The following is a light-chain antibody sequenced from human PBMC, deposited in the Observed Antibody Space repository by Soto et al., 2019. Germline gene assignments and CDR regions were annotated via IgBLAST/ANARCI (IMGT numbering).Light chain of an antibody. V-gene: IGKV1-33*01. CDR1: QDIYNY. Sequence: DIQMTQSPYSLSASVRDRVTITCQASQDIYNYLNWFQQKPGKAPKLLIYDASNLEAGVPSRFSGSGSGTHFTFTISSLQHEDVATYYCQQYHNVPFTFGHGTKVDIK. J-gene: IGKJ3*01. CDR2: DAS. CDR3: QQYHNVPFT.